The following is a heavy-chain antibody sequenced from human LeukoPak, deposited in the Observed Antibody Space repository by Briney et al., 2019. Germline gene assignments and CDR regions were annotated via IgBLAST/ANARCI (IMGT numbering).Heavy chain of an antibody. CDR1: GGSISSYY. J-gene: IGHJ5*02. CDR2: IYYSGST. D-gene: IGHD3-16*01. V-gene: IGHV4-59*12. CDR3: ARDYASGRFDP. Sequence: SETLSLTCTVSGGSISSYYWSWIRQPPGKGLEWIGYIYYSGSTNYNPSLKSRVTISVDTSKNQFSLKLSSVTAADTAVYYCARDYASGRFDPWGQGTLVTVSS.